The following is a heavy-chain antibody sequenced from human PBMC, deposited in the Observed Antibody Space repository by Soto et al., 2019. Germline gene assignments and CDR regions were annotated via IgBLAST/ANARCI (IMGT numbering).Heavy chain of an antibody. D-gene: IGHD5-12*01. CDR3: AHRRPGYYFDY. J-gene: IGHJ4*02. CDR2: IYWDDDK. Sequence: QITLKESGPTLVKPTQTLTLTCTLSGFSLSTNGVGVGWIRQPPGKALEWLALIYWDDDKRYSPSLKSRLTITMDTSKNQVVLTMTNMDPVDTSTYYCAHRRPGYYFDYWGQGTLVTVSS. V-gene: IGHV2-5*02. CDR1: GFSLSTNGVG.